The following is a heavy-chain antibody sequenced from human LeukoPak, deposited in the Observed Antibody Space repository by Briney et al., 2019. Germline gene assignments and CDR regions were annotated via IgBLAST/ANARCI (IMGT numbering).Heavy chain of an antibody. CDR2: IYYSGST. J-gene: IGHJ5*02. D-gene: IGHD3-3*01. Sequence: SQTLSLTCTVSGGSISSGGYYWSWIRQHPGKGLEWIGYIYYSGSTYYNPSLKCRVTISVDTSKNQFSLKLSSVTAADTAVYYCARYLTIFGVVMEFDPWGQGTLVTVSS. CDR3: ARYLTIFGVVMEFDP. CDR1: GGSISSGGYY. V-gene: IGHV4-31*03.